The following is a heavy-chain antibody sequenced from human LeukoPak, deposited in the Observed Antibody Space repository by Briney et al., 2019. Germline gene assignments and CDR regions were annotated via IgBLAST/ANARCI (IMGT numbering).Heavy chain of an antibody. CDR2: ISGSGGST. J-gene: IGHJ4*02. D-gene: IGHD6-19*01. Sequence: GGSLRLSCAASGFTFSSYAMSWVRQAPGKGLEWVSAISGSGGSTYYADSVKGRFTISRDNSKNTLYLQMNSLRAEDTAVYYCAKLKPGIAVAGTRYFDYWGQGTLVTVSS. CDR1: GFTFSSYA. V-gene: IGHV3-23*01. CDR3: AKLKPGIAVAGTRYFDY.